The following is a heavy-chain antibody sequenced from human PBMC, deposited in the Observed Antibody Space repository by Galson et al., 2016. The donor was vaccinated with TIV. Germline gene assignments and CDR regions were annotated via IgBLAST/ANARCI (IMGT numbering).Heavy chain of an antibody. V-gene: IGHV3-7*01. CDR1: RSTFSSSW. CDR3: EQWLGTTTS. J-gene: IGHJ5*02. CDR2: INGDGTEI. Sequence: SLRLSCADSRSTFSSSWMNWVRQAPGKGLEWVANINGDGTEIKYVDSVKGRFTISRDNAKHSLYLQMSNLRVEDTASYYCEQWLGTTTSWGQGTLVTVSS. D-gene: IGHD6-19*01.